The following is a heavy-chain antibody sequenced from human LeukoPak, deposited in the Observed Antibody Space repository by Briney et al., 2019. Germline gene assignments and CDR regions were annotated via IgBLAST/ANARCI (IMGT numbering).Heavy chain of an antibody. Sequence: PSETLSLTCAVYGGSLSGYYWSWIRQPPGKGLEWIGEINHSGSTNYNPSLKSRVTISVDTSKNQFSLKLSSVTAADTAVYYCARGPQSWVYGSGAFEYWGQGTLVTVSS. J-gene: IGHJ4*02. CDR1: GGSLSGYY. CDR2: INHSGST. CDR3: ARGPQSWVYGSGAFEY. V-gene: IGHV4-34*01. D-gene: IGHD3-10*01.